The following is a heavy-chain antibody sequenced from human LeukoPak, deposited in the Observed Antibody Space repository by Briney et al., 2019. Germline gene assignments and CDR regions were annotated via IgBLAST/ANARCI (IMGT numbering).Heavy chain of an antibody. D-gene: IGHD3-9*01. J-gene: IGHJ3*01. Sequence: PSETLSLTCTVSGYSISSGYYWGWIRQPPGKGLEWIGSIYYSGTTYYNPSLKSRVTISVDTSKNQFSLDLTSVTAADTAVYYCATSGDILTGYQKVTLAYWGQGTMVTVSS. V-gene: IGHV4-38-2*02. CDR1: GYSISSGYY. CDR2: IYYSGTT. CDR3: ATSGDILTGYQKVTLAY.